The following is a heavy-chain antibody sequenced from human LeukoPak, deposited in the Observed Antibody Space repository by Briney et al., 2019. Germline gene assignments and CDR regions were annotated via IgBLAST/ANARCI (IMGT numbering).Heavy chain of an antibody. J-gene: IGHJ5*02. CDR1: GYTFIGYY. D-gene: IGHD1-1*01. Sequence: ASVKVSCKASGYTFIGYYIYWMRQAPGQGLEWMGRGNPHSGGADYAPKFQGRVTMTSDTSITTAYMELTSLTSDDTAIYYCARDHSDQTNLVWFDPWGQGTLVTVSS. CDR3: ARDHSDQTNLVWFDP. V-gene: IGHV1-2*02. CDR2: GNPHSGGA.